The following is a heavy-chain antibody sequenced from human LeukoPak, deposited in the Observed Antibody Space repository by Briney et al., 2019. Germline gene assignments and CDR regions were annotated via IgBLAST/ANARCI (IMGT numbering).Heavy chain of an antibody. CDR2: IRGESYGGAA. V-gene: IGHV3-49*03. CDR1: GLNFPGNA. J-gene: IGHJ5*02. Sequence: SLRLSCTVSGLNFPGNANNWFRQPPGKGLEWVGYIRGESYGGAADFAPSVRDRFTLSRDDSKSSAYLQMNNLKIDDTAVYYCTGSGFEHWGQGTRVIVSS. D-gene: IGHD5-12*01. CDR3: TGSGFEH.